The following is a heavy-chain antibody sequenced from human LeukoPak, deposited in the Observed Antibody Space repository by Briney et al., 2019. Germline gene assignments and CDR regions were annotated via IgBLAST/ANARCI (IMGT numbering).Heavy chain of an antibody. CDR3: ARGPRFGELLWHWFDP. Sequence: PSETLSLTCTVSGGSVSSYYWSWIRQPPGKELEWIGYIYYSGSTNYNPSLKSRVTISVDTSKNQFSLKLSSVTAADTAVYYCARGPRFGELLWHWFDPWGQGTLVTVSS. D-gene: IGHD3-10*01. CDR2: IYYSGST. CDR1: GGSVSSYY. J-gene: IGHJ5*02. V-gene: IGHV4-59*02.